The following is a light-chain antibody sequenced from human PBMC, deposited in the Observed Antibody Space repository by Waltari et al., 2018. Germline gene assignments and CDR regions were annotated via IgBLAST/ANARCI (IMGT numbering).Light chain of an antibody. V-gene: IGKV1-33*01. Sequence: DIQMTQSPSSLSASVGDRVTITCRASHDISQYLNWYHQRPGRAPKLLIYEAAQLEMGVSSRFSGSGYGTIFTLTIRSVQAADVGTYFCQQYDDVPYYTFGQGT. CDR1: HDISQY. CDR2: EAA. J-gene: IGKJ2*01. CDR3: QQYDDVPYYT.